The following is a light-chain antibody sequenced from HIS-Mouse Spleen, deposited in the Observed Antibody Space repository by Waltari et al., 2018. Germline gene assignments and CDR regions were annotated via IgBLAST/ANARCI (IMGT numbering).Light chain of an antibody. CDR3: QVWDSSSDHVV. J-gene: IGLJ2*01. Sequence: SYVLTQPPSVSVAPGKTARITCGGNNIRSKSVHWYQQKPGQAHVLGLYDDSDRPSGIPERFSGSNSGNTATLTISRVEAGDEADYYCQVWDSSSDHVVFGGGTKLTVL. CDR2: DDS. CDR1: NIRSKS. V-gene: IGLV3-21*03.